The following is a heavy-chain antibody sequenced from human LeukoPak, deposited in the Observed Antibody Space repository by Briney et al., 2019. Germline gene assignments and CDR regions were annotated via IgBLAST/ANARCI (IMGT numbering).Heavy chain of an antibody. D-gene: IGHD1-26*01. CDR2: IYYSGST. J-gene: IGHJ4*02. CDR1: GGSISSSSYY. Sequence: SETLSLTCTVSGGSISSSSYYWGWIRQPPGKGLEWIGSIYYSGSTYYNPSLKSRVTISVDTSKNQFSLKLSSVTAADTAVYYCASVGASDYWGQGTLVTVSS. CDR3: ASVGASDY. V-gene: IGHV4-39*07.